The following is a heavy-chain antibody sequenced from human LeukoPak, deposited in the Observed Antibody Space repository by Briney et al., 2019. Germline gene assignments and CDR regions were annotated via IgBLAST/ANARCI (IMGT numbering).Heavy chain of an antibody. V-gene: IGHV3-21*01. CDR1: GFTFSSYS. CDR3: ARDDYGDYGPNAFDI. D-gene: IGHD4-17*01. Sequence: GGSLRLSCAASGFTFSSYSMNWVRQAPGKGLEWVSSISSSSSYIYYADSVKGRFTISRDNAKNSLYLQMNSLRAEDTAVYYCARDDYGDYGPNAFDIWGQGTTVTVSS. CDR2: ISSSSSYI. J-gene: IGHJ3*02.